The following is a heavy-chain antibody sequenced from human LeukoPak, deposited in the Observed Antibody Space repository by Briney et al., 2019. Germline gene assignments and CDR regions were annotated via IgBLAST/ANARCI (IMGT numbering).Heavy chain of an antibody. CDR1: GGSISSYY. CDR2: IYYSGST. J-gene: IGHJ4*02. Sequence: SETLSLTCTVSGGSISSYYWSWIRQPPGKGLEWIGYIYYSGSTYYNPSLKSRVTISVDTSKNQFSLKLSSVTAADTAVYYCARDDYGGNQAFDYWGQGTLVTVSS. D-gene: IGHD4-23*01. CDR3: ARDDYGGNQAFDY. V-gene: IGHV4-59*12.